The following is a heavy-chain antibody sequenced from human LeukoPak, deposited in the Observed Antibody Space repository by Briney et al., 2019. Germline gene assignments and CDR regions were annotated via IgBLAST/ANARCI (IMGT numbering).Heavy chain of an antibody. D-gene: IGHD6-6*01. CDR2: FYRTTSQ. Sequence: PGGSLRLSCAASEFTVSSYHLSWVRQAPGEGLEWLSVFYRTTSQFYADSVKGRFTISRHDSNNTLSLQMNSLRPEDTAVYYCARRQHVNWGFDLWGRGTLVTVSS. CDR3: ARRQHVNWGFDL. J-gene: IGHJ2*01. CDR1: EFTVSSYH. V-gene: IGHV3-53*04.